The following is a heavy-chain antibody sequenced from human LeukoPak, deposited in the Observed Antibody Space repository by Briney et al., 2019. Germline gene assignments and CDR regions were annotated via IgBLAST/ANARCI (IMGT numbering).Heavy chain of an antibody. J-gene: IGHJ3*02. D-gene: IGHD4-23*01. CDR2: INPSGGST. Sequence: ASVKVSCKASGYTFTSYYMHWVRQAPGQGLEWMGIINPSGGSTSYAQKFQGRVTMTRDTSTSTVYMELSSLRSEDTAVYYCARVGGNSREMNAFDIWGQGTMVTVSS. CDR3: ARVGGNSREMNAFDI. V-gene: IGHV1-46*01. CDR1: GYTFTSYY.